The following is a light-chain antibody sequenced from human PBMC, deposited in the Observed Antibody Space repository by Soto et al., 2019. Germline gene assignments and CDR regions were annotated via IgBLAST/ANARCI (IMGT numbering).Light chain of an antibody. CDR2: GIS. CDR3: LQDYNYPWT. CDR1: QGIGSD. J-gene: IGKJ1*01. V-gene: IGKV1-6*01. Sequence: AIQMTQSPSSLSASVGDRVTITCRSSQGIGSDLGWYQQKPGKAPKVLIYGISSLQSGVPSRFSGSGSGTDFTLTISSLQPESIATYYCLQDYNYPWTFGQGTKVDI.